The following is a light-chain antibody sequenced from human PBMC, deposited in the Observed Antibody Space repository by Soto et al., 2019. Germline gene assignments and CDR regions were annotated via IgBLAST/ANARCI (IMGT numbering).Light chain of an antibody. CDR1: SSNIGSNT. CDR3: AAWDDSLNGVV. CDR2: SNN. J-gene: IGLJ2*01. V-gene: IGLV1-44*01. Sequence: QSVLTHPPSASGTPGQRVTISCSGSSSNIGSNTVNWYQQLPGTAPKLLIYSNNQRPSGVPDRFSGSKSGTSASLAISGLQSEDEADYYCAAWDDSLNGVVFGGGNKLTVL.